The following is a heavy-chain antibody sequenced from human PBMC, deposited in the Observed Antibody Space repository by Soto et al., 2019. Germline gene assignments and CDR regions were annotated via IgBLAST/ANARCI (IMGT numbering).Heavy chain of an antibody. Sequence: GGSLRLSCVGSGFTFSNYKMNWVRQAPGQGLEWVSSISGSSTYIYYADSVRGRFTISRDNAKNSVHLQMNSLRVEGTAVYFCAREELPPGTSFNSWFDPWGQGTLVTVSS. V-gene: IGHV3-21*01. CDR2: ISGSSTYI. CDR3: AREELPPGTSFNSWFDP. CDR1: GFTFSNYK. D-gene: IGHD1-1*01. J-gene: IGHJ5*02.